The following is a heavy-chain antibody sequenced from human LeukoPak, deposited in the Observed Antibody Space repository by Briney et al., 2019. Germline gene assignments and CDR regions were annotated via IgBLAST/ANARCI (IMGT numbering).Heavy chain of an antibody. Sequence: SETLSLTCTVSGGSISSYYWSWIRQPPGKGPGWIVYISYSGSTNYNPSLKSRVTISIDTSKNQFSLKLRSVTAADTAIYYCARQGYDILTGYIDAFDIWGQGTMVTVSS. D-gene: IGHD3-9*01. CDR3: ARQGYDILTGYIDAFDI. J-gene: IGHJ3*02. CDR1: GGSISSYY. CDR2: ISYSGST. V-gene: IGHV4-59*08.